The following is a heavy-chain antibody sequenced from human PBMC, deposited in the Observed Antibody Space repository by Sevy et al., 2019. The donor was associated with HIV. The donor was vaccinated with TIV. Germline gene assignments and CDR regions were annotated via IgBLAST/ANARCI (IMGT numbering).Heavy chain of an antibody. CDR2: IYYIGST. Sequence: SETLSLTCTVSGGSVRSSSYYWGWIRQPPGEGLEWIASIYYIGSTNYNPSLESRVTISVDTSKNQYSLKLIPVTAADTAVYYCARMDIAVAGSYPFDYWGQGTLVTVSS. CDR3: ARMDIAVAGSYPFDY. D-gene: IGHD6-19*01. J-gene: IGHJ4*02. V-gene: IGHV4-39*01. CDR1: GGSVRSSSYY.